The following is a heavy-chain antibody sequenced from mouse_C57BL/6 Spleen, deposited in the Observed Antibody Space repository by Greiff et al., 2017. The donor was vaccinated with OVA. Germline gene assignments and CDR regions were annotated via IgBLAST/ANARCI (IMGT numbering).Heavy chain of an antibody. V-gene: IGHV1-18*01. D-gene: IGHD3-2*02. CDR2: RNPNNGGT. Sequence: EVHLVESGPELVKPGASVKIPCKASGYTFTDYNMDWVKQSHGKSLEWIGDRNPNNGGTIYNQKFKGKATLTVDKSSSTAYMELRRRTSEDTAVYCCARWGAQATGFAYWGQGTLVTVSA. CDR3: ARWGAQATGFAY. J-gene: IGHJ3*01. CDR1: GYTFTDYN.